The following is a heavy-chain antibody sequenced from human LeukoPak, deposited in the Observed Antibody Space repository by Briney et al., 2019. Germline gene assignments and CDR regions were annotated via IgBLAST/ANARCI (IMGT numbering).Heavy chain of an antibody. CDR1: GGSLSSGSYY. J-gene: IGHJ4*02. D-gene: IGHD3-22*01. Sequence: SEALSLTCTVSGGSLSSGSYYWSWIRQPAGKGLEWIGRIYTSGSTNYNPSLKSRVTISVDTSKNQFSLKLSSVTAADTAVYYCARSTYYYDSSGYSYWGQGTLVTVSS. CDR2: IYTSGST. CDR3: ARSTYYYDSSGYSY. V-gene: IGHV4-61*02.